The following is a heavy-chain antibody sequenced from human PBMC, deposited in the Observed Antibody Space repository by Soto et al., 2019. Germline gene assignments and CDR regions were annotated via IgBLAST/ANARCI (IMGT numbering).Heavy chain of an antibody. CDR1: GFTFSRYT. CDR3: ASGRTYYYYYMDV. V-gene: IGHV3-64*01. Sequence: PGGSLRLSCAASGFTFSRYTMNWVRQAPGKGLEYVSAISSNGSSIYYANSVKGRFTISRDNSKNTLYLQMGSLRAEDMAVYYCASGRTYYYYYMDVWGKGTTVTVSS. J-gene: IGHJ6*03. D-gene: IGHD2-15*01. CDR2: ISSNGSSI.